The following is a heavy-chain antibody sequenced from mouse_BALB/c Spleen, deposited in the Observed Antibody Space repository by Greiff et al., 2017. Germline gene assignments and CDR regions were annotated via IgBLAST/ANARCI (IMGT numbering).Heavy chain of an antibody. CDR3: ARGETYQGFAY. CDR2: ISYDGSN. CDR1: GYSITSGYY. Sequence: ESGPGLVKPSQSLSLTCSVTGYSITSGYYWNWIRQFPGNKLEWMGYISYDGSNNYNPSLKNRISITRDTSKNQFFLKLNSVTTEDTATYYCARGETYQGFAYWGQGTLVTVSA. D-gene: IGHD5-1*01. J-gene: IGHJ3*01. V-gene: IGHV3-6*02.